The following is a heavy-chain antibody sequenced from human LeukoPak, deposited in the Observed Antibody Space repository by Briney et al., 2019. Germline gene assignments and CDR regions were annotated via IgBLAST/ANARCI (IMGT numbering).Heavy chain of an antibody. V-gene: IGHV3-7*03. CDR1: GFIFSSYW. Sequence: PGGSLRLSRAASGFIFSSYWMNWARQAPGKGLEWVASINHNGNVNYYVDSVKGRFTISRDNAKNSLYLQMSNLRAEDTAVYFCARGGGLDVWGQGATVTVSS. D-gene: IGHD3-16*01. CDR2: INHNGNVN. CDR3: ARGGGLDV. J-gene: IGHJ6*02.